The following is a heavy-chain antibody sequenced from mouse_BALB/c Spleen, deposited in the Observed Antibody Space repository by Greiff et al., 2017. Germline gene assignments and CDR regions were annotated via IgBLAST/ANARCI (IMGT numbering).Heavy chain of an antibody. D-gene: IGHD1-1*01. J-gene: IGHJ2*01. V-gene: IGHV5-6-5*01. Sequence: EVQGVESGGGLVQPGGSLKLSCAASGFTFSSYAMSWVRQTPEKRLEWVASISGGSTYYPDSVKGRFTISRDNARNILYLQMSSLRSEDTAMYYCARNYYGSSYFDYWGQGTTLTVSS. CDR2: ISGGST. CDR3: ARNYYGSSYFDY. CDR1: GFTFSSYA.